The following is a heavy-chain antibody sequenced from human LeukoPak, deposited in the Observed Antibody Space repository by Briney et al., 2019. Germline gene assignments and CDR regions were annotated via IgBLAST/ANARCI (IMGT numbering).Heavy chain of an antibody. CDR3: AKRWSDAFDI. J-gene: IGHJ3*02. V-gene: IGHV3-23*01. CDR1: GFIFSSYV. D-gene: IGHD4-23*01. Sequence: GGSLRLSCAAPGFIFSSYVMSWVRQAPGKGLEWVSTLSGSGGSTYYADSVKGRFTISRDNSKNTLYLQLNSLRAEDTAVYFCAKRWSDAFDIWGQGTMVTVSS. CDR2: LSGSGGST.